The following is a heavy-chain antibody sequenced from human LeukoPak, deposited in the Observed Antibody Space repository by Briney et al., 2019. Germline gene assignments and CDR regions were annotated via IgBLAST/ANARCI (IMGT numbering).Heavy chain of an antibody. CDR3: ARDRGEQQLIY. J-gene: IGHJ4*02. D-gene: IGHD6-13*01. Sequence: SETLSLTCTVSGGSISSYYWSWIRQPPGKGLEWIGYIYYSGSTNYNPSLKSRVTISVDTSKNQFSLKLSSVTAADTAVYYCARDRGEQQLIYWGQGTLVTVSS. CDR2: IYYSGST. CDR1: GGSISSYY. V-gene: IGHV4-59*12.